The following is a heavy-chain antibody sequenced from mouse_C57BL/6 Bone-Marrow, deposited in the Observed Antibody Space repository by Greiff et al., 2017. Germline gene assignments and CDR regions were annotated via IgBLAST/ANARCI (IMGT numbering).Heavy chain of an antibody. J-gene: IGHJ2*01. CDR3: ARSGPLGRSFDY. Sequence: QVQLQQPGAELVKPGASVKMSCKASGYTFTSYWITWVKQRPGQGLEWIGEIYPTSGRTNYNEKFKSKAILTVDTSSNTAYMQRSILTSEDSAVFYCARSGPLGRSFDYWGQGTTLTVSS. D-gene: IGHD4-1*01. V-gene: IGHV1-55*01. CDR2: IYPTSGRT. CDR1: GYTFTSYW.